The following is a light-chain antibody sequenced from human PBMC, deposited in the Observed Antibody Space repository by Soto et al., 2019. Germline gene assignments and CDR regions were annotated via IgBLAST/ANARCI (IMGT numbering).Light chain of an antibody. J-gene: IGLJ2*01. CDR1: SSDVGGYNY. CDR2: DVS. V-gene: IGLV2-14*01. CDR3: SSYTSSRNVV. Sequence: QSALTQPASVSGSPGQSITISCTGTSSDVGGYNYVSWYQQHPGKAPKLMIYDVSNRPSGVSNRFSGSKSGNTPSLTISGLQADDEAYYYCSSYTSSRNVVFGGGTKLTVL.